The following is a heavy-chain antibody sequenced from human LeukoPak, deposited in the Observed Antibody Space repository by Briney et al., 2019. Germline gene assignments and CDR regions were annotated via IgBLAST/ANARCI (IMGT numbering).Heavy chain of an antibody. Sequence: SQTLSITCSVSDGSVSSGNHYWSWIRQHPGKGLEWIGYINYSGSTYYNPSLRSRITISVDTSKNQFSLKLSSVTAADTAVYYCARGPPNSSGSNWFDPWGQGTLVTVSS. CDR3: ARGPPNSSGSNWFDP. CDR1: DGSVSSGNHY. D-gene: IGHD3-22*01. J-gene: IGHJ5*02. CDR2: INYSGST. V-gene: IGHV4-31*03.